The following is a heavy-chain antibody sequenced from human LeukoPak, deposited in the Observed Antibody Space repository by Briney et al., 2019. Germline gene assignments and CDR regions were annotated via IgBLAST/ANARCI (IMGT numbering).Heavy chain of an antibody. D-gene: IGHD3-22*01. CDR1: GGSISSGGYS. V-gene: IGHV4-30-2*01. CDR2: IYHSGST. CDR3: ARDGADYYDSSGYYPYFDY. J-gene: IGHJ4*02. Sequence: PSQTLSLTCAVSGGSISSGGYSWSWIRQPPGTGLEWIGYIYHSGSTYYNPSLKSRVTISVDRSKNQFSLKLSSVTAADTAVYYCARDGADYYDSSGYYPYFDYWGQGTLVTVSS.